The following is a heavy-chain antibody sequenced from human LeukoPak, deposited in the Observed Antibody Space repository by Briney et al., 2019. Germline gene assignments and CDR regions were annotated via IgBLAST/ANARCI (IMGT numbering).Heavy chain of an antibody. CDR3: ARDPIYCSGGSCSTEEAFDI. CDR1: GASISSYY. D-gene: IGHD2-15*01. J-gene: IGHJ3*02. V-gene: IGHV4-59*01. CDR2: IYYSGST. Sequence: SETLSLTCAVAGASISSYYWSWIRQPPGKGLEWIGYIYYSGSTNYNPSLKSRVTISVDTSKNQFSLKLSSVTAADTAVYYCARDPIYCSGGSCSTEEAFDIWGQGTMVTVSS.